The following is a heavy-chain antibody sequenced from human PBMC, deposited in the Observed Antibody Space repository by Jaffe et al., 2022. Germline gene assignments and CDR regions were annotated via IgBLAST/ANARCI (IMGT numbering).Heavy chain of an antibody. CDR1: GFTFSSYS. V-gene: IGHV3-21*01. CDR3: ARAAAVWNYYYYMDV. CDR2: ISSSSSYI. D-gene: IGHD6-13*01. Sequence: EVQLVESGGGLVKPGGSLRLSCAASGFTFSSYSMNWVRQAPGKGLEWVSSISSSSSYIYYADSVKGRFTISRDNAKNSLYLQMNSLRAEDTAVYYCARAAAVWNYYYYMDVWGKGTTVTVSS. J-gene: IGHJ6*03.